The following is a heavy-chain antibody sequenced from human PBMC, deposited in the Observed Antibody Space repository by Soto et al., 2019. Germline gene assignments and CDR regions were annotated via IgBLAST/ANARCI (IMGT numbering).Heavy chain of an antibody. J-gene: IGHJ6*02. D-gene: IGHD2-8*01. CDR3: ATDNGCGSPMNYGMDV. CDR2: IIHIFGTA. Sequence: ASAEVSSHASGGTFNSCASNWVRQAPGQGLEWMGGIIHIFGTANYAQKFQGRVTITADESTSTAYMELSSLRSEDTALYYCATDNGCGSPMNYGMDVWGQGTTVTVSS. V-gene: IGHV1-69*13. CDR1: GGTFNSCA.